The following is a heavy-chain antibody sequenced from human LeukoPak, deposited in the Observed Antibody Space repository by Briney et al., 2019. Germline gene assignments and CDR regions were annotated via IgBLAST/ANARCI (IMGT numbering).Heavy chain of an antibody. D-gene: IGHD5-24*01. CDR3: ARPRNGYNFDY. CDR2: INQDGSDK. CDR1: GFIFSNYW. V-gene: IGHV3-7*01. J-gene: IGHJ4*02. Sequence: GSLRLSCAASGFIFSNYWMSWVRQAPGRGLEWVANINQDGSDKYYVDSVKGRFTISRDNAKNSLYLQLNSLRVEDTAVYYCARPRNGYNFDYWGQGTLVTVTS.